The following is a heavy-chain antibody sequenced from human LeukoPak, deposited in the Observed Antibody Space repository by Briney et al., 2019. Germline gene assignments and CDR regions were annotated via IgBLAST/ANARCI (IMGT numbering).Heavy chain of an antibody. CDR1: GFTFSSYG. J-gene: IGHJ6*03. V-gene: IGHV4-39*07. Sequence: PGGTLRLSCAASGFTFSSYGMNWARQPPGKGLEWIGSIYYNGRTYYKPSLKSRFTISVDTSKNQFSLKLTSVTAADTAVYYCARGAADRNNYYYYIDVWGKGTTVTVSS. CDR2: IYYNGRT. CDR3: ARGAADRNNYYYYIDV. D-gene: IGHD1/OR15-1a*01.